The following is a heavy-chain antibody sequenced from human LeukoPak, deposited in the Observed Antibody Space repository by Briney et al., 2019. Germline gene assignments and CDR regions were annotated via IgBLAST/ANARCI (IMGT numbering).Heavy chain of an antibody. Sequence: PGGSLRLSCAASGFTFSSYAMHWVRQAPGKGLEYVSAISSNGGSTYYANSVKGRFTISRDNSKNTLYLQMGSLRAEDMAVYYCASLEMATNYGFDYWGQGTLVTVSS. V-gene: IGHV3-64*01. D-gene: IGHD5-24*01. J-gene: IGHJ4*02. CDR1: GFTFSSYA. CDR3: ASLEMATNYGFDY. CDR2: ISSNGGST.